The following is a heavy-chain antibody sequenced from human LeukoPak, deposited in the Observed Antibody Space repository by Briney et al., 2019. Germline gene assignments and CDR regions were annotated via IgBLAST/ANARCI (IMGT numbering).Heavy chain of an antibody. Sequence: PSETLSLTCTVSGGSISSSGYYWGWIRQPPGKGLEWIGSIYYSGSTYYNPSLKSRVTISVDTSKNQFSLKLSSVTAADTAVYYCASLEQWLALFDYWGQGTLVTVSS. CDR1: GGSISSSGYY. J-gene: IGHJ4*02. V-gene: IGHV4-39*01. D-gene: IGHD6-19*01. CDR3: ASLEQWLALFDY. CDR2: IYYSGST.